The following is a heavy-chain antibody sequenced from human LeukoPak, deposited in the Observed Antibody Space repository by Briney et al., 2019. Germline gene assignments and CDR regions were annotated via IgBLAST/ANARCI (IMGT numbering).Heavy chain of an antibody. CDR3: AREAVAGTFDS. D-gene: IGHD6-19*01. J-gene: IGHJ4*02. CDR2: IYSSGNT. V-gene: IGHV4-4*07. Sequence: NTSETLSLTCTVSGGSISPYYWSWIRQSAGKGLEWIGRIYSSGNTYYNPSLKSRVAMPLDTSKNQISLRLSSVTAADTAVYYCAREAVAGTFDSWGQGTLVTVSS. CDR1: GGSISPYY.